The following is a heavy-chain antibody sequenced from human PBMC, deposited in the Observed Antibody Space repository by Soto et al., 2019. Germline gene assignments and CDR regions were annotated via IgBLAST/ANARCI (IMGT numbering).Heavy chain of an antibody. CDR2: IWYDGSNK. Sequence: PGGSLRLSCAASGFTFSSYGMHWVRQAPGKGLEWVAVIWYDGSNKYYADSVKGRFTISRDNSKNTLYLQMNSLRAEDTAVYYCAXDIHSSGWNYYYYGMDVWGQGTTVTVSS. J-gene: IGHJ6*02. D-gene: IGHD6-19*01. CDR3: AXDIHSSGWNYYYYGMDV. CDR1: GFTFSSYG. V-gene: IGHV3-33*01.